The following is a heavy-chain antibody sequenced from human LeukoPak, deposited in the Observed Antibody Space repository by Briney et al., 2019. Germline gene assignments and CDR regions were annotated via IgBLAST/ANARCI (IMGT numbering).Heavy chain of an antibody. CDR3: AKDARRTSGWYFFDY. Sequence: GGSLRLSCAASGFAFSSQAMGWVRQAPGKGLEWVSVISDSGSITYYADSVKGRFTISRDNPKNTLFLQMNSLRAEDTAVYYCAKDARRTSGWYFFDYWGQGTLVTVSS. J-gene: IGHJ4*02. V-gene: IGHV3-23*01. CDR2: ISDSGSIT. D-gene: IGHD6-19*01. CDR1: GFAFSSQA.